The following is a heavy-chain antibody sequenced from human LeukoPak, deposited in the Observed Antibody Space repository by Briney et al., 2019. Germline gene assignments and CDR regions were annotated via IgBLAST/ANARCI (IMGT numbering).Heavy chain of an antibody. CDR2: INPSGGST. J-gene: IGHJ6*02. D-gene: IGHD5-12*01. Sequence: GASVKVSCKASGYTFTSYYMHWVRQAPGQGLEWMGIINPSGGSTSYAQKFQGRVTMTRDTSTSTAYMELSSLRSEDTAVYYCARDRGYGYGGTHYYYGMDVWGQGTTVTVSS. CDR1: GYTFTSYY. V-gene: IGHV1-46*01. CDR3: ARDRGYGYGGTHYYYGMDV.